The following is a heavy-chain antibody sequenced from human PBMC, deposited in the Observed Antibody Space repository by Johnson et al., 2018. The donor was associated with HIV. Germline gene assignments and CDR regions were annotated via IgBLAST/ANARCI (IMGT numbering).Heavy chain of an antibody. Sequence: VQLVESGGGVVQPGRSLRLSCAASGFTFSSYAMHWVRQAPGKGLEWVAVISYDGSNKYYADSVKGRFSISRDNAKNSLYLQMISLRAEDMAVYYCARSRWADDAFDGWGQGTMVTVSS. CDR3: ARSRWADDAFDG. D-gene: IGHD1-26*01. CDR2: ISYDGSNK. CDR1: GFTFSSYA. J-gene: IGHJ3*01. V-gene: IGHV3-30*04.